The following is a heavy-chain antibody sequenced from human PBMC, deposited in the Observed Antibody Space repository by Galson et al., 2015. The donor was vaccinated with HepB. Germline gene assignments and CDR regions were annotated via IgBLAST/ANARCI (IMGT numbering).Heavy chain of an antibody. D-gene: IGHD1-1*01. CDR1: GGSISSYY. J-gene: IGHJ4*02. V-gene: IGHV4-59*08. CDR2: IYYSGST. CDR3: ARQKGTLMPFDY. Sequence: ETLSLTCTVSGGSISSYYWSWIRQPPGKGLQWIGYIYYSGSTNYSPSLKSRVTISVDTSKNQFSLRLNSVTAADTAVYYCARQKGTLMPFDYWGQGTLVAVS.